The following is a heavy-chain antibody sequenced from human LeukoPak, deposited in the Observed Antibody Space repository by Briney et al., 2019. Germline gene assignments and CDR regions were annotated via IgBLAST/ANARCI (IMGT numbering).Heavy chain of an antibody. J-gene: IGHJ4*02. CDR3: ATGATIPAGFDF. CDR2: FDPEDGET. V-gene: IGHV1-24*01. D-gene: IGHD5-24*01. CDR1: GHSLNEIS. Sequence: GASVKVSCKVSGHSLNEISMHWVRQAPGKGLECMGLFDPEDGETIYAQRFKGRLTLTGGTSTDTVYMDLSSLTPEDTAVYYCATGATIPAGFDFWGQGTLVTVSS.